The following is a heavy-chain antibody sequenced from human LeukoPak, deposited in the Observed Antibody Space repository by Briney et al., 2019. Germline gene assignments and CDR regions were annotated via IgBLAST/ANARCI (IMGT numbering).Heavy chain of an antibody. Sequence: GGSLRLSCAASGISFSSYGMHWVRQAPGKGLEWVAVLGYDGSSKYYADSVKGRFTISRDNSKNTLYLQVNSLRAEDTAVYFCARDYESVFDYRGQGTLVTVSS. V-gene: IGHV3-33*01. D-gene: IGHD3-3*01. CDR3: ARDYESVFDY. CDR2: LGYDGSSK. CDR1: GISFSSYG. J-gene: IGHJ4*02.